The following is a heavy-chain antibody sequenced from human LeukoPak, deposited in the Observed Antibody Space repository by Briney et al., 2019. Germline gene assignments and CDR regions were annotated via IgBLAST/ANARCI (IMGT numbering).Heavy chain of an antibody. Sequence: SETLSLTCTVSGGSISSYYWSWIRQPPGKGLEWIGYIYYSGSTNYNPSLKSRVTISVDTSKNQFSLKLSSVTAADTAVYYCARGGGYSSSPSMWGQGTLVTVSS. CDR3: ARGGGYSSSPSM. J-gene: IGHJ4*02. D-gene: IGHD6-13*01. CDR1: GGSISSYY. V-gene: IGHV4-59*01. CDR2: IYYSGST.